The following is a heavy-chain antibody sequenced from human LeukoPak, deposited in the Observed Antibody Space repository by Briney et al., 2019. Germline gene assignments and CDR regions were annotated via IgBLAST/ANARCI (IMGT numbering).Heavy chain of an antibody. V-gene: IGHV3-74*01. CDR3: ARDRGSPDSFDI. CDR2: INSDESSR. D-gene: IGHD3-10*01. J-gene: IGHJ3*02. Sequence: GGSLRLSCVASGFTFTPFWVHWVRQAPGKGLVWVSHINSDESSRNYADSVKGRFTTSRDNAKNTLYLQMSSLRAEDTAVYYCARDRGSPDSFDIWGQGTMVTVSS. CDR1: GFTFTPFW.